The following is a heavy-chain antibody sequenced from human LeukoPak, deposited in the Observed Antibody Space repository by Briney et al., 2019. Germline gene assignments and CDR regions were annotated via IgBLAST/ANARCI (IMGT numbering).Heavy chain of an antibody. CDR2: IYYSGST. D-gene: IGHD4-23*01. V-gene: IGHV4-4*02. CDR3: ATLTGNSDY. J-gene: IGHJ4*02. Sequence: SETLSLTCAVSGDSISSSYWWTWVRQPPGKGLEWIGYIYYSGSTNYNPSLRSRVTISIDTSKSLFSLNLSSVTAADTAVYYCATLTGNSDYWGQGTLVTVSS. CDR1: GDSISSSYW.